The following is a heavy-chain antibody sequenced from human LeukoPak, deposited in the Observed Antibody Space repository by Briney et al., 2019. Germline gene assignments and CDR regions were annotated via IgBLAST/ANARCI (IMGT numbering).Heavy chain of an antibody. CDR3: ARAGGGYGDYDEPY. CDR2: IYYSGST. CDR1: GGSISSGDYY. J-gene: IGHJ4*02. Sequence: PSQTLSLTCTVSGGSISSGDYYWSWIRQPPGKGLEWIGYIYYSGSTYYNPSLKSRVTISVDTSKNQFSLKLSSVTAADTAVYYCARAGGGYGDYDEPYWGQGTLVTVSS. V-gene: IGHV4-30-4*01. D-gene: IGHD4-17*01.